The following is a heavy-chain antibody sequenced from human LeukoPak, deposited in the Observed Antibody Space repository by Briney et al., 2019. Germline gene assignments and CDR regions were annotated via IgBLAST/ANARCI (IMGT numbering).Heavy chain of an antibody. CDR1: GFTFSSYT. CDR3: AKGPWSYYDSSGYYLEDY. Sequence: PGGSLRLSCAASGFTFSSYTIHWVRQAPGKGLDWVAVMSYDGYTKFYADSVKGRFTISRDNSKNTLYLQMNSLRAEDTAVYYCAKGPWSYYDSSGYYLEDYWGQGTLVTVSS. CDR2: MSYDGYTK. D-gene: IGHD3-22*01. V-gene: IGHV3-30-3*01. J-gene: IGHJ4*02.